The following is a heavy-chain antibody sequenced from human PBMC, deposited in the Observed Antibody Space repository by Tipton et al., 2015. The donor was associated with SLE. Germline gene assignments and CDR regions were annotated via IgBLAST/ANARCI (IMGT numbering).Heavy chain of an antibody. CDR2: IYDSENT. CDR3: ARMGYCVTAPCARDDAFHI. D-gene: IGHD2-15*01. J-gene: IGHJ3*02. Sequence: TLSLTCTVSGGSIRSYYWSWIRQAPGKGLEWIGYIYDSENTNYNPSLKSRVTISSDSPKNQFSLRLSSVTAADTALYYCARMGYCVTAPCARDDAFHIWGQGTMVTVSS. V-gene: IGHV4-59*01. CDR1: GGSIRSYY.